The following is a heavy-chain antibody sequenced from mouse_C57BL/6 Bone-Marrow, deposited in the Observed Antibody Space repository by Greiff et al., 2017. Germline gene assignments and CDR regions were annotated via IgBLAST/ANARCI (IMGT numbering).Heavy chain of an antibody. J-gene: IGHJ3*01. CDR2: ISSGSSTI. CDR3: ARAFYYGYEFAY. D-gene: IGHD2-2*01. CDR1: GFTFSDYG. Sequence: EVQVVESGGGLVKPGGSLKLSCAASGFTFSDYGMHWVRQAPEKGLEWVAYISSGSSTIYYADTVKGRFTISRDNAKNTLFLQMTSLRSEDTAMYYCARAFYYGYEFAYWGQGTLVTVSA. V-gene: IGHV5-17*01.